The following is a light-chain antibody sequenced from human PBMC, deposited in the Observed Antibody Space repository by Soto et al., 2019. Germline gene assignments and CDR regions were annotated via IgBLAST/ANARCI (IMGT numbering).Light chain of an antibody. Sequence: EIVMTQSPATLSVSPGERATLSCRASQTVTGALAWYQQKPGQAPRLLLYGASTRATGVPDRFSGSGSGTAFTLTISSLQSEDFAVYYCQQYNDWPPSTFGQGTNVEIK. CDR1: QTVTGA. CDR2: GAS. CDR3: QQYNDWPPST. V-gene: IGKV3-15*01. J-gene: IGKJ2*01.